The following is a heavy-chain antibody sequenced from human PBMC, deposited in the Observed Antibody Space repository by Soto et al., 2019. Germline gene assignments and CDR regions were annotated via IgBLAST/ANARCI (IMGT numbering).Heavy chain of an antibody. CDR2: INCSGGST. Sequence: ASVNVSCKASGYSFTNYYMHWVRQAPGQRPEWMGIINCSGGSTSYAEKFKGRVTMTRDTSTSTVYMELSSLRSEDTAVYFCARDYGNKSSVGAEFFQHWGQGTLVTVSS. CDR3: ARDYGNKSSVGAEFFQH. J-gene: IGHJ1*01. V-gene: IGHV1-46*01. D-gene: IGHD6-25*01. CDR1: GYSFTNYY.